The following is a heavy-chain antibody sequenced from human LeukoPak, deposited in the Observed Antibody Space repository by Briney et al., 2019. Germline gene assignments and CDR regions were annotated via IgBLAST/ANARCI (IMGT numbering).Heavy chain of an antibody. Sequence: SVKVSCKASGYTFTSYGISWVRQAPGQGLEWMGRIIPIFGTANYAQKFQGRVTITTDESTSTAYMELSSLRSEDTAVYYCARALPEGYYDSSGYYFAFDIWGQGTMVTVSS. CDR2: IIPIFGTA. CDR1: GYTFTSYG. V-gene: IGHV1-69*05. D-gene: IGHD3-22*01. CDR3: ARALPEGYYDSSGYYFAFDI. J-gene: IGHJ3*02.